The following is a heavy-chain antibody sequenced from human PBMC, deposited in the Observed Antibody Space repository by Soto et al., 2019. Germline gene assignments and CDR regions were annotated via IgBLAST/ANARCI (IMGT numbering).Heavy chain of an antibody. Sequence: VVSLRISCAASGFTFSSYGMHWVRQAPGKGLEWVAVIWYDGSNKYYADSVKGRFTISRDNSKNTLYLQMNSLRAEDTAVYYCARTSSSWPWPDYWGQGTLVTVS. V-gene: IGHV3-33*01. J-gene: IGHJ4*02. CDR3: ARTSSSWPWPDY. CDR2: IWYDGSNK. CDR1: GFTFSSYG. D-gene: IGHD6-13*01.